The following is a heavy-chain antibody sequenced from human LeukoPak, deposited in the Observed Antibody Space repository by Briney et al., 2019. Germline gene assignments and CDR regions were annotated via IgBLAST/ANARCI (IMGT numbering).Heavy chain of an antibody. D-gene: IGHD3-10*02. Sequence: ASVKVSCKASVYTLTGYYMNWVRQAPGQGLEWLGWMNPKSGDTKYAQKFLGRVTMTSDTSINTGYMELSSLTSDDTAVYYCARKSAVRRTSEFDYWGQGSLVTVSS. CDR1: VYTLTGYY. CDR2: MNPKSGDT. CDR3: ARKSAVRRTSEFDY. V-gene: IGHV1-2*02. J-gene: IGHJ4*02.